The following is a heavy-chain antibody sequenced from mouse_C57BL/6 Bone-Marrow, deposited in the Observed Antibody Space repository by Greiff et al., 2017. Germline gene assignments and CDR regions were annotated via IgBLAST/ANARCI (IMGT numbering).Heavy chain of an antibody. CDR1: GYTFTSYW. Sequence: QVQLQQPGAELVRPGSSVKLSCKASGYTFTSYWMDWVKQRPGQGLEWIGNIYPSDSETHYNQKFKDKATLTVDKSSSTAYMQRSSLTSEDSAVYYCARWGWDEDYAMDYWGQGTSVTVSS. V-gene: IGHV1-61*01. CDR3: ARWGWDEDYAMDY. CDR2: IYPSDSET. J-gene: IGHJ4*01. D-gene: IGHD4-1*01.